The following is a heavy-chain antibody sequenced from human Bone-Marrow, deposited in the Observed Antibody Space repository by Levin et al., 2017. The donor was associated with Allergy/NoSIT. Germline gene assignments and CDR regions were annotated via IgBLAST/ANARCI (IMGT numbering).Heavy chain of an antibody. J-gene: IGHJ4*02. D-gene: IGHD4-23*01. CDR2: ISSRGAST. Sequence: GGSLRLSCAASGFTFSSYGMSWVRQAPGKGLEWVSGISSRGASTYYAESVKGRFNISRDNSKNTLYLQMTTLRAEDTAIYYCAKETLAYGGQSGFDHWGQGALVTVSS. CDR3: AKETLAYGGQSGFDH. V-gene: IGHV3-23*01. CDR1: GFTFSSYG.